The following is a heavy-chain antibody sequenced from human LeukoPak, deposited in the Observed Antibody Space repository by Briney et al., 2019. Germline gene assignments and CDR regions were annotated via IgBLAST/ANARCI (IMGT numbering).Heavy chain of an antibody. CDR2: ISSSSSYI. D-gene: IGHD3-22*01. CDR3: ARPVAYDSSGYYPDPIDY. V-gene: IGHV3-21*01. Sequence: PGGSLRLSCAASGFTFSSYSMNWVRQAPGRGLEWVSSISSSSSYIYYADSVKGRFTISRDNAKNSLYLQMNSLRAEDTAAYYCARPVAYDSSGYYPDPIDYWGQGTLVTVSS. CDR1: GFTFSSYS. J-gene: IGHJ4*02.